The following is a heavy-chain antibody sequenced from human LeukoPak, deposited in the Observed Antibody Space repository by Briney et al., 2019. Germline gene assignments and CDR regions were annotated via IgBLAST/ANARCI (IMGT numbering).Heavy chain of an antibody. Sequence: GGSLRLSCAASGFTFSSSAMSWVRQVPGKGLEWVSGISASGGSTSYADSVRGRFTISRDNSKNTLYVQMNSLRDEDTAVCYCAKDQRWESPHYLDSWGQGTLVTVSS. V-gene: IGHV3-23*01. CDR1: GFTFSSSA. J-gene: IGHJ4*02. CDR2: ISASGGST. D-gene: IGHD1-26*01. CDR3: AKDQRWESPHYLDS.